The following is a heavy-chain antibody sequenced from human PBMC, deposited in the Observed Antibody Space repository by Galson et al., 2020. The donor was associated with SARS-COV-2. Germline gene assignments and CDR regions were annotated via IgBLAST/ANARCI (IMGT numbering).Heavy chain of an antibody. D-gene: IGHD4-17*01. V-gene: IGHV3-23*01. Sequence: GGSLRLSCAASGLTFSNYAMTWVRQAPGKGLEWVSTISGSGVDTHYADSVKGRFTISRDNSKNTLYLQMDSLRAEDTAVYYCAAQLTTLRLFAFNYWGQGTLVTVSS. CDR3: AAQLTTLRLFAFNY. J-gene: IGHJ4*02. CDR2: ISGSGVDT. CDR1: GLTFSNYA.